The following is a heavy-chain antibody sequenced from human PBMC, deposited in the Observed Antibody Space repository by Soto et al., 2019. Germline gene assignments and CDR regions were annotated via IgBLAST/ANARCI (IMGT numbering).Heavy chain of an antibody. Sequence: PGGSLRLSCAASGFTFSSYAMHWVRQVPGKGLEWVAVISYDGSNKYYADSVKGRFTISRDNSKNTLYLQMNSLRAEDTAVYYCARDHPLSSYYYYYGMDVWGQGTTVTVSS. D-gene: IGHD3-10*01. CDR3: ARDHPLSSYYYYYGMDV. V-gene: IGHV3-30-3*01. CDR1: GFTFSSYA. CDR2: ISYDGSNK. J-gene: IGHJ6*02.